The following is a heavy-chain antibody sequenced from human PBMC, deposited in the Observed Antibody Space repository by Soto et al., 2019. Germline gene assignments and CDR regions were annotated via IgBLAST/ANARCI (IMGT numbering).Heavy chain of an antibody. CDR3: TTLTDYSIVH. CDR1: GFIFSDAW. V-gene: IGHV3-15*01. J-gene: IGHJ5*02. CDR2: IKSKTDAT. Sequence: PGGSLRLSCAASGFIFSDAWMNWVRQAPGKGLEWVGRIKSKTDATDYAAPVRGRFTISRDDSKNTLYLQMNSLKTEDTAVYYCTTLTDYSIVHWGQGTLVTVSS. D-gene: IGHD5-12*01.